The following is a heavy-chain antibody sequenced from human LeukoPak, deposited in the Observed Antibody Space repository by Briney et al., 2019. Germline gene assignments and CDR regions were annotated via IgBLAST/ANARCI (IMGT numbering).Heavy chain of an antibody. D-gene: IGHD4-17*01. V-gene: IGHV3-74*01. CDR1: GFTFSNYW. CDR3: ARNYGVEY. J-gene: IGHJ4*02. CDR2: IKSNGSST. Sequence: PGGSLRLSCAASGFTFSNYWMHWVRRAPGKGLVWVSRIKSNGSSTSYADFVKGRFTISRDNAKNTLYLQMNSLRAEDTAVYYCARNYGVEYWGQGTLVTVSS.